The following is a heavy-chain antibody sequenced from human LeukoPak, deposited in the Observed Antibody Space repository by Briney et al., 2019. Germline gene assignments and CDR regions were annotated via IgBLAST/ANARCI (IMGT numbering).Heavy chain of an antibody. D-gene: IGHD6-19*01. J-gene: IGHJ5*02. CDR3: ARGSPLAVAENWFDP. Sequence: PGGSLRLSCAASGFTFSSYAMSWIRQAPGKGLEWVSYISSSSSYTNYADSVKGRFTISRDNAKNSLYLQMNSLRAEDTAVYYCARGSPLAVAENWFDPWGQGTLVTVSS. CDR2: ISSSSSYT. V-gene: IGHV3-11*06. CDR1: GFTFSSYA.